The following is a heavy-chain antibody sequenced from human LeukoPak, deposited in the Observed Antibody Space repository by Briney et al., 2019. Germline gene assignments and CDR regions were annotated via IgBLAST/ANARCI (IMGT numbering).Heavy chain of an antibody. CDR3: ARGMAATGGIFDY. CDR1: GGSISSGGYY. J-gene: IGHJ4*02. D-gene: IGHD7-27*01. Sequence: SETLSLTGTVSGGSISSGGYYWSWIRQHPGKGLEWIGYIYYSGSTYYNPSLKSRVTISVDTSKNQFSLKLSSVTAADTAVYYCARGMAATGGIFDYWGQGTLVTVSS. CDR2: IYYSGST. V-gene: IGHV4-31*03.